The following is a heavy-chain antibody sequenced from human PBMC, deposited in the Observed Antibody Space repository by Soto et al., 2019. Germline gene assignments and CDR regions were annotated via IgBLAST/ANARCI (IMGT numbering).Heavy chain of an antibody. J-gene: IGHJ6*02. D-gene: IGHD2-15*01. CDR3: ARAGGSHGDYYYGMDV. CDR2: INPSGGST. V-gene: IGHV1-46*03. Sequence: QVQLVQSGAEVKKPGASVKVSCKASGYTFTSYYMHWVRQAPGQGLEWMGIINPSGGSTSYAQKFQGRVTMTRDTSTSTVYMELSSLRSEDTAVYYCARAGGSHGDYYYGMDVWGQGTTVTVSS. CDR1: GYTFTSYY.